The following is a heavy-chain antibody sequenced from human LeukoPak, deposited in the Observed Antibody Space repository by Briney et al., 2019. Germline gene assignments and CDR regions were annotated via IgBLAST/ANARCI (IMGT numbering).Heavy chain of an antibody. J-gene: IGHJ1*01. CDR1: GFTVSSNY. V-gene: IGHV3-66*01. Sequence: GGSLRLSCAASGFTVSSNYMNWVRQAPGKGLEWVSVIYSGGSTSYADSVKGRFTISRDNSRNTVSLQMNTLRAEDTAVYYCARGNSYDRSGYPEYFQNWGQGTLVTVSS. CDR3: ARGNSYDRSGYPEYFQN. D-gene: IGHD3-22*01. CDR2: IYSGGST.